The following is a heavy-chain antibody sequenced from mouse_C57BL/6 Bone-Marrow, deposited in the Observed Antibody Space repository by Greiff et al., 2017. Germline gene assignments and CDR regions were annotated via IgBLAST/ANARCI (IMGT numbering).Heavy chain of an antibody. CDR3: ARVGQPDYCDY. Sequence: QVQLQQSGAELVKPGASVKLSCKASGYTFTSYWMQWVKQRPGQGLEWIGEIDPSDSYTNYNQKFKGTATLTVDTSSSTAYMQLSSLTSEDSAVYYCARVGQPDYCDYGGQGTTLTVSS. CDR2: IDPSDSYT. CDR1: GYTFTSYW. D-gene: IGHD6-1*01. V-gene: IGHV1-50*01. J-gene: IGHJ2*01.